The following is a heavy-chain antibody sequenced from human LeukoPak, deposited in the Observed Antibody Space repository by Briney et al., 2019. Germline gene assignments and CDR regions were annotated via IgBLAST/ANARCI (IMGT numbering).Heavy chain of an antibody. D-gene: IGHD4-17*01. CDR3: GRDPNGDYIGAFDM. J-gene: IGHJ3*02. V-gene: IGHV3-23*01. CDR2: ISGSGDST. Sequence: GGSLRLSCAASGFTFSSSAMSWVRQAPGKGLEWVSFISGSGDSTYYADSVKGRLTISRDNSKNTLFLQMNNLRPEDTAVYYCGRDPNGDYIGAFDMWGPGTMVTVSS. CDR1: GFTFSSSA.